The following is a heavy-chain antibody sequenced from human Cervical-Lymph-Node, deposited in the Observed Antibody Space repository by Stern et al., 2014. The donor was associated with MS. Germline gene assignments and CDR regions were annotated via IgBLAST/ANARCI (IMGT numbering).Heavy chain of an antibody. J-gene: IGHJ3*02. D-gene: IGHD4-17*01. CDR2: LKHGGST. V-gene: IGHV4-30-2*01. CDR1: GGSISSGGYS. Sequence: QLQLQESGSGLVKPSQTLSLTCAVSGGSISSGGYSWSWIRQPPGQGLEWLGYLKHGGSTDYTPSLKGRVTISVDRSKHQFSLKLSSVTAADTAVYYCARSSTVTPNAFDIWGQGTMVTVSS. CDR3: ARSSTVTPNAFDI.